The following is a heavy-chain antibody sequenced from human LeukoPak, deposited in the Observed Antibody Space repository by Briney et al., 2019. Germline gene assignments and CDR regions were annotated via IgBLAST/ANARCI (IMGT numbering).Heavy chain of an antibody. CDR1: GFTFSNFA. CDR3: ARGYSSSYRIDY. J-gene: IGHJ4*02. V-gene: IGHV3-23*01. D-gene: IGHD6-6*01. Sequence: PGGSLRLSCAASGFTFSNFAMAWVRQAPGKGLEWVSGISGNSEVTLYTDSVKGRFTISRDNSKNTLFLQMNSLSAEDTAVYYCARGYSSSYRIDYWGQGTLVTVSS. CDR2: ISGNSEVT.